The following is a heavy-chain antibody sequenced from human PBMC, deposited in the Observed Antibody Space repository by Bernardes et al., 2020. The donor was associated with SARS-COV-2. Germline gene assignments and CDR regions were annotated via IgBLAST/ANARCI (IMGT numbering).Heavy chain of an antibody. D-gene: IGHD2-15*01. CDR1: GFTFRHYY. CDR3: ARDYGYCRRGSCYTVLDV. CDR2: IKEDGSEK. V-gene: IGHV3-7*01. Sequence: GWSLRRSCAGSGFTFRHYYMDWVRQAPGKGLEWVANIKEDGSEKYYADSVKGRFIISRDNARNSMHLQMNSLRAEDSAVYYCARDYGYCRRGSCYTVLDVWGQGTTVTVSS. J-gene: IGHJ6*02.